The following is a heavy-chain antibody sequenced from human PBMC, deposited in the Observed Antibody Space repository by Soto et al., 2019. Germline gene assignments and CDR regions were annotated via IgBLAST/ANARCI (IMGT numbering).Heavy chain of an antibody. CDR1: GDSVSSNSAA. D-gene: IGHD3-3*01. Sequence: SQTLSLTCAISGDSVSSNSAAWNWIRQSPSRDLEWLGRTYYRSKWYNDYAVSVKSRITINPDTSKNQFSLQLNSVTPEDTAFFYCARDREVDFWSGSNWFDPWGQGTLFTVSS. J-gene: IGHJ5*02. CDR3: ARDREVDFWSGSNWFDP. V-gene: IGHV6-1*01. CDR2: TYYRSKWYN.